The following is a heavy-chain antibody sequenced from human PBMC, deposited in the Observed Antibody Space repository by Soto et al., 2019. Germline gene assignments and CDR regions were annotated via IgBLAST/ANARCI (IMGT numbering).Heavy chain of an antibody. Sequence: GKGLEWMAVISYDGSDKYYADSVKGRVIISRDNSKNTLNLEMNSLRAEDTAIYYFFFQAEDGIRGSVPVSAFLLNRSSDL. CDR3: FFQAEDGIRGSVPVSAFLLNRSSDL. CDR2: ISYDGSDK. V-gene: IGHV3-33*05. J-gene: IGHJ2*01. D-gene: IGHD2-15*01.